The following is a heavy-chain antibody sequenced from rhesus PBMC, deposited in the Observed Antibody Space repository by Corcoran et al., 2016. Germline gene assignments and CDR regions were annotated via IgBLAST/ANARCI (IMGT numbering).Heavy chain of an antibody. CDR1: GYTFTDHY. V-gene: IGHV1S2*01. CDR3: ARDKEYCSGIYGGDAFDF. Sequence: QVQLVQSGAEVKKPGSSVKVSCKASGYTFTDHYMHWVRQAPRQGLEWMRWINPYNGNKKNDKKFQGSCTRTRETSTSTAYIELSSRRTDDGAVYYCARDKEYCSGIYGGDAFDFWGQGLRVTVSS. J-gene: IGHJ3*01. CDR2: INPYNGNK. D-gene: IGHD2-27*01.